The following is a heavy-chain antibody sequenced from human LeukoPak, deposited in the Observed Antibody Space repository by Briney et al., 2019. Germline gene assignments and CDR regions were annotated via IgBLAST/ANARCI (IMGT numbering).Heavy chain of an antibody. CDR3: ARGRDAGRKVGLSGIPLTVFDY. J-gene: IGHJ4*02. V-gene: IGHV1-18*01. CDR2: ISVHNDNT. CDR1: GYTFSSYD. D-gene: IGHD2-8*01. Sequence: ASVKVSCKASGYTFSSYDIAWVRQAPGQGLEWMGWISVHNDNTNYAQKFQGRVTMTTDTSTSTAYMELRSLRSDDTAVYYCARGRDAGRKVGLSGIPLTVFDYWGQGTLVTVSS.